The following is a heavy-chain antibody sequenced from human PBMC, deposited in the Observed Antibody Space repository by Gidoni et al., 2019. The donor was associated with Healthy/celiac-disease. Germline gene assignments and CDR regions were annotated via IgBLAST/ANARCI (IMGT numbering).Heavy chain of an antibody. CDR2: INHSGST. CDR3: AAGTVWYYYGMDV. J-gene: IGHJ6*02. D-gene: IGHD6-13*01. Sequence: QVQLQQWGAGLLKPSETLSLTCAVYGGSFSGYYWSWIRQPPGKGLEWIGEINHSGSTNYNPSLKSRVTISVDTSKNQFSLKLSSVTAADTAVYYCAAGTVWYYYGMDVWGQGTTVTVSS. CDR1: GGSFSGYY. V-gene: IGHV4-34*01.